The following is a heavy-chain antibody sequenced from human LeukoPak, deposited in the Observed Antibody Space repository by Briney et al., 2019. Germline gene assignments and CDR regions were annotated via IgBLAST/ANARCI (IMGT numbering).Heavy chain of an antibody. CDR3: ARRYSSSWFDY. Sequence: PSETLSLTCTVSGGSFSSGSYYWSWLRQPPGTGLEWIGYIYYSGSTNYNPSLKSRVTISVDTSKNQFSLKLSSVTAADTAVYYCARRYSSSWFDYWGQGTLVTVSS. V-gene: IGHV4-61*01. J-gene: IGHJ4*02. D-gene: IGHD6-13*01. CDR2: IYYSGST. CDR1: GGSFSSGSYY.